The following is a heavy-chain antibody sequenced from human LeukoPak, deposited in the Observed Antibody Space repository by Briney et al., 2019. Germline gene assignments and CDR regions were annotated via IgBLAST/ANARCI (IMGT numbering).Heavy chain of an antibody. CDR2: IYYSGST. D-gene: IGHD5-24*01. V-gene: IGHV4-59*08. CDR3: AGGRDGAFDI. CDR1: GGSISSYY. J-gene: IGHJ3*02. Sequence: PSETLSLTCTVSGGSISSYYWSWIRQPPGRGLEWMGYIYYSGSTNYNPSLKSRVTISVDTSKNQFSLKLSSVTAADTAVYYCAGGRDGAFDIWGQGTMVTVSS.